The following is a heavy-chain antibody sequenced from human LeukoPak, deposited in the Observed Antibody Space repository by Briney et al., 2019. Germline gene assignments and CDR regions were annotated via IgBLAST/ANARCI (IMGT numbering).Heavy chain of an antibody. CDR2: INPNSGDT. J-gene: IGHJ5*02. V-gene: IGHV1-2*02. Sequence: ASVKVSCKASGYTLTDNYMDWGRQAPGQGLEWMGCINPNSGDTKYAQKFQGRVTMTRDTSMNTAYMELSRLRSDDTAIYYCARGGYVLVRDWFDPWGQGTLVTVSS. D-gene: IGHD3-16*01. CDR3: ARGGYVLVRDWFDP. CDR1: GYTLTDNY.